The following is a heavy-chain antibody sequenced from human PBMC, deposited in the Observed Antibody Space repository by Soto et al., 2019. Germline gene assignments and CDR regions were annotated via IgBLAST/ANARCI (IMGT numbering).Heavy chain of an antibody. V-gene: IGHV3-11*05. CDR1: GFPFGDYY. CDR2: ITSSHSYT. J-gene: IGHJ4*02. D-gene: IGHD2-21*01. Sequence: GGSLRLSCGASGFPFGDYYVSWVRQAPGKGLEWVSYITSSHSYTSYADSVKGRFTISRDNAKSSLYLQMNSLRAEDTAVYYYAREVNGYFDYWGQGTLVTVSS. CDR3: AREVNGYFDY.